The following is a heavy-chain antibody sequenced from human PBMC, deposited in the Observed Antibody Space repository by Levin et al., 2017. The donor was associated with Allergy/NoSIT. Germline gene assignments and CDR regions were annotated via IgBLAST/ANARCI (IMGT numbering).Heavy chain of an antibody. J-gene: IGHJ3*02. Sequence: GGSLRLSCAASGFTFTTYGFHWVRQAPGKGLEWVAVIWSDGSRQYYADSVKGRFTISRDDSKNTLYLQMDSLRAEDTAVYYCTRDSDTSSHDSAFDSWGQGTMVTIPT. V-gene: IGHV3-33*01. CDR3: TRDSDTSSHDSAFDS. CDR1: GFTFTTYG. D-gene: IGHD3-22*01. CDR2: IWSDGSRQ.